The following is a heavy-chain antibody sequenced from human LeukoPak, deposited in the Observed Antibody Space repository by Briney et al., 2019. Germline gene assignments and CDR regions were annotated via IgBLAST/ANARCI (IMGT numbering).Heavy chain of an antibody. Sequence: GGSLRLSCAASGFTFSSYSMNWVRQAPGKGLEWVSSITSSSTYIFYADSLKGRFTISRDNSKNTLYLQMNSLRAEDTAVYYCAKDYKQLLPGYWGQGTLVTVSS. CDR1: GFTFSSYS. D-gene: IGHD6-6*01. CDR2: ITSSSTYI. J-gene: IGHJ4*02. CDR3: AKDYKQLLPGY. V-gene: IGHV3-21*01.